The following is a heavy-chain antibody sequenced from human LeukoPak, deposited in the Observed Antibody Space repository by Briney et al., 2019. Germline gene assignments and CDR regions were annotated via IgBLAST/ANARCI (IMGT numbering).Heavy chain of an antibody. D-gene: IGHD6-19*01. J-gene: IGHJ4*02. V-gene: IGHV4-59*08. Sequence: PSETLSLTCTVSGGSIGGDYWTWIRQPPGKGLQYIGYIYHTGATNYNLSLKSRVTMSVDTSKNQFSLKLNSVTAADTAVYFCAKYGKSGWSIDNWGQGTLVTVSS. CDR2: IYHTGAT. CDR1: GGSIGGDY. CDR3: AKYGKSGWSIDN.